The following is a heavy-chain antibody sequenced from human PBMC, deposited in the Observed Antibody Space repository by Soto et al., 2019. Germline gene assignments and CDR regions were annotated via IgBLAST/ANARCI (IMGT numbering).Heavy chain of an antibody. CDR3: AKVRGQQLVVRGDYYYYGMDV. V-gene: IGHV3-23*01. J-gene: IGHJ6*02. CDR2: INHNGGST. Sequence: GGSLRLSCAVSGFTFSNYAMTWVRQAPGKGLEWVSAINHNGGSTWYADSVKGRFTISRDNSKNTLYLQMNSLRAEDTAVYYCAKVRGQQLVVRGDYYYYGMDVWGQGTTVTVSS. D-gene: IGHD6-13*01. CDR1: GFTFSNYA.